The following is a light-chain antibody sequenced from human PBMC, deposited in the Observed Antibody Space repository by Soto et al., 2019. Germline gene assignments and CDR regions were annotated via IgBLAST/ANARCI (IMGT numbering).Light chain of an antibody. J-gene: IGLJ1*01. Sequence: QSALTQPASVSGSPGQSITISCTGSGSDIGAYNYVSWYQQHPGKAPKLLIHGVTRRPSGVASRFSASKSAYTASLTISGLQAEDEANYYCSSFTPSYFSVFGPGTKVTVL. V-gene: IGLV2-14*01. CDR1: GSDIGAYNY. CDR2: GVT. CDR3: SSFTPSYFSV.